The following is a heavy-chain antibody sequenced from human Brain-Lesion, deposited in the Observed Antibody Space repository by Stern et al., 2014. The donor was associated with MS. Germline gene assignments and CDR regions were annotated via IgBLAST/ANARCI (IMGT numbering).Heavy chain of an antibody. Sequence: VQLVESGPGLVKPSETLSLTCTVSGGSISSITYYWAWIRQPPGKGLEWIGNIYYSGFTYYNPSLKSRVTISVDMSKNQFSLKLSSVTAADTAIYYCARHDSVPRPSQLYSARDRGPGYFDYWGQGTLVTVSS. CDR1: GGSISSITYY. V-gene: IGHV4-39*01. D-gene: IGHD1-26*01. J-gene: IGHJ4*02. CDR3: ARHDSVPRPSQLYSARDRGPGYFDY. CDR2: IYYSGFT.